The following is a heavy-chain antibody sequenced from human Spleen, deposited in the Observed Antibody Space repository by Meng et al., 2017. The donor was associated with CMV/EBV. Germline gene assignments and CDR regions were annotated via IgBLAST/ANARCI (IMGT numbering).Heavy chain of an antibody. Sequence: GESLKISCKTSGYSFTSYWIAWVRQMPGKGLEWMGLIYPGDSDTTYSPSFQGRVTIPADKSISTTYLQWSSLKASDTAMYYCARQFDTRTWDNWFDPWGQGTLVTVSS. V-gene: IGHV5-51*01. CDR1: GYSFTSYW. CDR3: ARQFDTRTWDNWFDP. D-gene: IGHD2-2*01. J-gene: IGHJ5*02. CDR2: IYPGDSDT.